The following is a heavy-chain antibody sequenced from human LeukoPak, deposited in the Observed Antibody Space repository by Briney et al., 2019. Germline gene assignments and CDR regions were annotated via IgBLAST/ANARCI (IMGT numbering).Heavy chain of an antibody. CDR1: GFTFSSYG. V-gene: IGHV3-33*01. Sequence: GRSLRLSCAASGFTFSSYGMHWVRQAPGKGLEWVAVIWYDGSNKYYADSVKGRFTISRDNSKNTLYLQMNSLRAEDTAVYYCARGSGSYFIDYWGQGTLVTVSP. CDR2: IWYDGSNK. D-gene: IGHD3-10*01. J-gene: IGHJ4*02. CDR3: ARGSGSYFIDY.